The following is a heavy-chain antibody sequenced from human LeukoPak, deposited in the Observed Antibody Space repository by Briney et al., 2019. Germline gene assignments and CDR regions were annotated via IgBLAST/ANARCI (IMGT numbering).Heavy chain of an antibody. CDR1: GFTFSAYY. CDR2: INPYSGGT. D-gene: IGHD1-1*01. CDR3: ARSFNWNDPLNDAFDI. Sequence: ASVKVSCKASGFTFSAYYMHWVRQAPGQGPEWMGWINPYSGGTKYAQRFQGRVTMTPDTSISTAYMELIRLRSDDTAVYFCARSFNWNDPLNDAFDIWGQGTMVTVSS. J-gene: IGHJ3*02. V-gene: IGHV1-2*02.